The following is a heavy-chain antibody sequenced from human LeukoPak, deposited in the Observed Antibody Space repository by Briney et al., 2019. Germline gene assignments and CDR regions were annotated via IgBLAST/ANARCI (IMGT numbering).Heavy chain of an antibody. CDR3: AREGIAAGIDY. J-gene: IGHJ4*02. V-gene: IGHV1-69*13. CDR1: GDTLSSYG. D-gene: IGHD6-13*01. Sequence: GASVKVSCKACGDTLSSYGISCVRQAPGQGLEWMGGIIPIFGTTNYAQKFQGRVTITADDSTSTAYMDLSSLTSEDTAVYYCAREGIAAGIDYWGQGTLVTVSS. CDR2: IIPIFGTT.